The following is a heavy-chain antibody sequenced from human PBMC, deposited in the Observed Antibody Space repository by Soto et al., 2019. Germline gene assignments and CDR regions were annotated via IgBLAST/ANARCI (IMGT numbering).Heavy chain of an antibody. Sequence: GESLKISCKGSGYSFTSYWIGWVRQMPGKGLEWMGIIYPGDSDTRYSPSFQGQVTISADKSISTAYLQWSSLKASDTAMYYCARQGPAAIPTLYYYGMDVWGQGTTVTVSS. CDR1: GYSFTSYW. V-gene: IGHV5-51*01. CDR2: IYPGDSDT. CDR3: ARQGPAAIPTLYYYGMDV. J-gene: IGHJ6*02. D-gene: IGHD2-2*01.